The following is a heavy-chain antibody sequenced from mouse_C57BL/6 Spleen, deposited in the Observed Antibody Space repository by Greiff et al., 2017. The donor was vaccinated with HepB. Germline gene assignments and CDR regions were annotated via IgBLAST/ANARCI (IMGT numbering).Heavy chain of an antibody. CDR3: ARLYGSSLYAIDY. D-gene: IGHD1-1*01. V-gene: IGHV5-6*01. J-gene: IGHJ4*01. CDR2: ISSGGSYT. CDR1: GFTFSSYG. Sequence: EVMLVESGGDLVKPGGSLKLSCAASGFTFSSYGMSWVRQTPDKRLEWVATISSGGSYTYYPDSVKGLFTISRDNAKNTLYLQMSCLKSEDTAMYYCARLYGSSLYAIDYWGQGTSVTVSS.